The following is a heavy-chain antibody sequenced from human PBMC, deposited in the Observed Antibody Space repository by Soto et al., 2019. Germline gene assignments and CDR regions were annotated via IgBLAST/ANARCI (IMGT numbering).Heavy chain of an antibody. V-gene: IGHV1-18*01. CDR1: GYTFTSYG. CDR2: ISGYNGNT. CDR3: ARDPTGHLIEY. D-gene: IGHD1-1*01. J-gene: IGHJ4*02. Sequence: QVQLVQSGAEVKKPGASVKVSCKTSGYTFTSYGVAWVRQAPGQGIEWMGWISGYNGNTNYAQKLQGRVTMTTDQPTSTAYMELRSLRSDDTAVYYCARDPTGHLIEYWGQGPLVTVSS.